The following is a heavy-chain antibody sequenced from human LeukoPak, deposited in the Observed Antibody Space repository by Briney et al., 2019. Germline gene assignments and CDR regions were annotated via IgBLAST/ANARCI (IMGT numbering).Heavy chain of an antibody. J-gene: IGHJ1*01. V-gene: IGHV3-7*01. CDR2: IKTDASEK. CDR1: GFIFSNCW. D-gene: IGHD2/OR15-2a*01. CDR3: ATHSTRNAREFQS. Sequence: GGSLRLSCETSGFIFSNCWMTWVRQAPGKGLEWVANIKTDASEKYYADSVKGRFTISRDNAKMSLYLQMNSLRVEDTAVYYCATHSTRNAREFQSWGQGTLVTVSS.